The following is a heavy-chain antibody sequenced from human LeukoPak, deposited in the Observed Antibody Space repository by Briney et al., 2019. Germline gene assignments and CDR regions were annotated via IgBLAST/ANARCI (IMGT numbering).Heavy chain of an antibody. Sequence: GGSLRLSCAASGFTFSSYGMHWVRQAPGKGLEWVAFISYDGSNKYYADSVKGRFTISRDNSKNALYLQMNSLRAEDTAVYYCARDTAPAVADFDYWGQGTLVAVSS. CDR3: ARDTAPAVADFDY. V-gene: IGHV3-30*03. J-gene: IGHJ4*02. CDR2: ISYDGSNK. CDR1: GFTFSSYG. D-gene: IGHD6-19*01.